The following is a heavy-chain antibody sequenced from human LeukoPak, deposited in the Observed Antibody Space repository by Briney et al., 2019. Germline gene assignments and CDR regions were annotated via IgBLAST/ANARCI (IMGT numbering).Heavy chain of an antibody. J-gene: IGHJ5*02. D-gene: IGHD6-13*01. Sequence: GGSLRLSCAATGFTFSSYGMHWVRQAPGKGLEWVAVMSYDGSKKYYADSVKGRFTISRDNSKNTLYLQMNSLRAEDTAVYYCARGAYSSSWSFSPWGQGTLVTVFS. CDR2: MSYDGSKK. CDR1: GFTFSSYG. V-gene: IGHV3-30*03. CDR3: ARGAYSSSWSFSP.